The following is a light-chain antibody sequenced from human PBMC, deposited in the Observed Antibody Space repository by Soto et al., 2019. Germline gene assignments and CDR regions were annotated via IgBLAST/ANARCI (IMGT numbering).Light chain of an antibody. J-gene: IGLJ3*02. V-gene: IGLV1-44*01. CDR3: AVWDGSLNGWV. CDR2: SND. CDR1: SSNIGTNT. Sequence: QSVLTQPPSASGTPGQRVTISCSGSSSNIGTNTVNWYQQFPGTAPELLIYSNDQRPSGVPDRLSGSKSGTSASLAIGGLQSDDEADYYCAVWDGSLNGWVFGGGTQLTVL.